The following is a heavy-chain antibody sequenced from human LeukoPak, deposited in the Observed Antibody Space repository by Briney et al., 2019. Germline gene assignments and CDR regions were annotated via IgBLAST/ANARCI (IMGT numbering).Heavy chain of an antibody. Sequence: PSETLSLTCAVYGGSFSGYYWSWIRQPPGKGLEWIGEINHSGSTNYNPSLKSRVTISVDTSKNQFSLKLSSVTAADTAVYYCASGGGQQLVLGNWFDPWGQGTLVTVPS. CDR2: INHSGST. J-gene: IGHJ5*02. CDR1: GGSFSGYY. V-gene: IGHV4-34*01. CDR3: ASGGGQQLVLGNWFDP. D-gene: IGHD6-13*01.